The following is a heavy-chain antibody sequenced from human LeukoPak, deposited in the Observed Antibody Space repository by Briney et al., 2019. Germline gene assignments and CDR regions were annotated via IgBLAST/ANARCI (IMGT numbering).Heavy chain of an antibody. D-gene: IGHD6-19*01. CDR3: ARRGRMAGIDY. J-gene: IGHJ4*02. Sequence: SETLSLTCTVSGGSISSSSYYWGWIRQPPGKGLEWIGSIYYSGSTYYNPSLKSRVTISVDTSKNQFSLKLSSVTAADTAVYYCARRGRMAGIDYWGQGTLVTVSS. V-gene: IGHV4-39*01. CDR2: IYYSGST. CDR1: GGSISSSSYY.